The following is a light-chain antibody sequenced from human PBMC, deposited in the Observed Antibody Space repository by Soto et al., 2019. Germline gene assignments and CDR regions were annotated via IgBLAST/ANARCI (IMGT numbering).Light chain of an antibody. CDR1: TGDVTSGLY. Sequence: QAVVTQEPSLTVSPGGTVTLTCGSSTGDVTSGLYPYWFQQKPGQAPRTLIYDTNNKHSWTTARFSGSLVGGKAALTLSGAQNEDEAEYYCSLSYSTGRVFGGGTQLTVL. CDR3: SLSYSTGRV. CDR2: DTN. V-gene: IGLV7-46*01. J-gene: IGLJ3*02.